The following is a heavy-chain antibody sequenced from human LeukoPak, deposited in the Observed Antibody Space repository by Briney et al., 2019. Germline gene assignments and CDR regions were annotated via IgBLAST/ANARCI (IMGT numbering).Heavy chain of an antibody. Sequence: GGSLRLSCAASGFTFSIYGMSWVRQAPGKGLEWVSAISGGGGSTYYADSVKGRFTISRDNFMNTLYLQMNSLRAEDTAVYYCAKDQGRGIAAAGAYNWFDPWGQGTLVTVSS. CDR1: GFTFSIYG. V-gene: IGHV3-23*01. J-gene: IGHJ5*02. D-gene: IGHD6-13*01. CDR2: ISGGGGST. CDR3: AKDQGRGIAAAGAYNWFDP.